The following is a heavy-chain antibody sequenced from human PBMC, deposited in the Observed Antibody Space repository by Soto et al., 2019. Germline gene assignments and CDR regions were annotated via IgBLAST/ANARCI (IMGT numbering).Heavy chain of an antibody. D-gene: IGHD3-10*01. J-gene: IGHJ4*02. Sequence: SETLSLTCTVSGDSIGTTHSYWAWIRQSPGKGLEWIGNIHYSGSTNYNPSLKSRVTISVDTSKNQFSLKLSSVTAADTAVYYCARTYYYGSGSLYYFDYWGQGTLVTVSS. CDR1: GDSIGTTHSY. V-gene: IGHV4-39*07. CDR3: ARTYYYGSGSLYYFDY. CDR2: IHYSGST.